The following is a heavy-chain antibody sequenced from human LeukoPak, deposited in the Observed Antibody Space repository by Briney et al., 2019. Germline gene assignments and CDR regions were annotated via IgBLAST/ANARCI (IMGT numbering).Heavy chain of an antibody. CDR3: ARISCTGNSCRPYSYYDMDV. D-gene: IGHD2-15*01. Sequence: GRSLRLSCAASGFTFNTFGMNWVRQAPGKGLEWVAVIWYDGSNKYYADSVKGRFTISRDNSKSTLYLQVNSLRVEDTAGYYCARISCTGNSCRPYSYYDMDVWGQGTTVTVSS. V-gene: IGHV3-33*01. J-gene: IGHJ6*02. CDR1: GFTFNTFG. CDR2: IWYDGSNK.